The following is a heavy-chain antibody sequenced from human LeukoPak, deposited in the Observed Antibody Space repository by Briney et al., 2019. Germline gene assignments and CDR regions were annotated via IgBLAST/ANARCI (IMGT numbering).Heavy chain of an antibody. CDR2: IYPGDSDT. Sequence: GESLKISCKGSGYSFSTYWIAWVRQMPGKGLEWVGIIYPGDSDTRYSPSFQGQVTISADKSISTAYLQWTSLKASDTAVYYCARTTHYYGMDVWGQGTTVTVSS. J-gene: IGHJ6*02. CDR3: ARTTHYYGMDV. V-gene: IGHV5-51*01. D-gene: IGHD1-1*01. CDR1: GYSFSTYW.